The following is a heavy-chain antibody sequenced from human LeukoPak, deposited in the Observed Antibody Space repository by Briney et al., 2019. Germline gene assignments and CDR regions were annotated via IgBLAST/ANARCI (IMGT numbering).Heavy chain of an antibody. CDR1: GFMFNNYW. V-gene: IGHV3-7*01. CDR2: INQDGSDK. D-gene: IGHD6-25*01. Sequence: GGSLRLSCAASGFMFNNYWMTWVRQAPGKGLEWVGNINQDGSDKYYGDSVKGGFTISRDNAQNSLYLQMNSLRAEDTAVYYCATASRYFDSWGQGNMVTVSS. J-gene: IGHJ4*02. CDR3: ATASRYFDS.